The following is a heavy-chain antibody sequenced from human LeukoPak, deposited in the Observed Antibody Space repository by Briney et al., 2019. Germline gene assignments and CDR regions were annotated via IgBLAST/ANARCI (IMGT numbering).Heavy chain of an antibody. CDR1: GFTFSNYG. CDR3: AKDGVSSSVWAFDI. CDR2: IRNDGNTK. D-gene: IGHD3-10*01. Sequence: AGGSLRLSCAASGFTFSNYGMHWVRQAPGKGLEWVAFIRNDGNTKYYVDSVKGRFVISRDNSRNTLYFYMNSLRAEDSAVYYCAKDGVSSSVWAFDIWGQGTMVTVSS. V-gene: IGHV3-30*02. J-gene: IGHJ3*02.